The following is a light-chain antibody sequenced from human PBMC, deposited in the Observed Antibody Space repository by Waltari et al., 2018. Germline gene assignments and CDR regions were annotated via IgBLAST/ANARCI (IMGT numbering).Light chain of an antibody. J-gene: IGLJ2*01. CDR3: NSYTTSGTVV. Sequence: QSALTQPASVSGSPGQSITISCTGTSSDVGTYQFVSWYHQHPGKVPKLIIYDATDLPSGVSSRFSGSKSGNTASLTISGLQAEDEGDYYCNSYTTSGTVVFGGGTKLTVL. V-gene: IGLV2-14*03. CDR2: DAT. CDR1: SSDVGTYQF.